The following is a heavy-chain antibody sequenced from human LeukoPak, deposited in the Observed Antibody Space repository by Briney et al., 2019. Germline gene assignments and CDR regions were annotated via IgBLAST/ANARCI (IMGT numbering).Heavy chain of an antibody. CDR1: GSTFSSYG. V-gene: IGHV3-30*18. CDR3: AKDGDYDGTLYYYYGMDV. J-gene: IGHJ6*02. CDR2: ISYDGSNK. Sequence: GGSLRLFCAASGSTFSSYGMHWVRQAPGKGLEWVAVISYDGSNKYYADSVKGRFTISRDNSKNTLYLQMNSLRAEDTAVYYCAKDGDYDGTLYYYYGMDVWGQGTTVTVSS. D-gene: IGHD4-17*01.